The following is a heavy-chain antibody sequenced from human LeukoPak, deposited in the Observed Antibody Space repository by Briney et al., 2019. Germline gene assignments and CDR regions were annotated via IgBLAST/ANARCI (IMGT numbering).Heavy chain of an antibody. CDR2: IYSGGST. CDR3: ARGGTEAPAGNYYYYMDV. J-gene: IGHJ6*03. V-gene: IGHV3-53*01. Sequence: GGSLRLSYAASGFTVSSTYMIWVRQAPGKGLEWDSVIYSGGSTYYADSVKGRFTISRDNSKNTLYLQMNSLRAEDTAVYYCARGGTEAPAGNYYYYMDVWGKGTTVTVSS. D-gene: IGHD6-13*01. CDR1: GFTVSSTY.